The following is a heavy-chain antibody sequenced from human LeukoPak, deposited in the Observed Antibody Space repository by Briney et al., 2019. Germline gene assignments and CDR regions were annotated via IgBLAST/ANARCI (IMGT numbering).Heavy chain of an antibody. J-gene: IGHJ4*02. D-gene: IGHD3-22*01. Sequence: ASVRVSCKASGYTFTGYYMHWVRQAPGQGLEWMGWINPNSGGTNYAQKFQGRVTMTRDTSISTAYMELSRLRSDDTAVYYCARIPLYYYDSSGYSPIFDYWGQGTLVTVSS. CDR1: GYTFTGYY. CDR3: ARIPLYYYDSSGYSPIFDY. V-gene: IGHV1-2*02. CDR2: INPNSGGT.